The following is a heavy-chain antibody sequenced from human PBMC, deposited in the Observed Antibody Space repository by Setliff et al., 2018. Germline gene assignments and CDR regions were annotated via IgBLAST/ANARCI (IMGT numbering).Heavy chain of an antibody. CDR2: IYTGGST. CDR3: ARGRGLEWLPESWFDP. J-gene: IGHJ5*02. D-gene: IGHD3-3*01. CDR1: SDSINSGTYY. V-gene: IGHV4-61*02. Sequence: PSETLSLTCSVSSDSINSGTYYWSWFRQSAGKGLEWIGRIYTGGSTNYNPSLKSRVTISLDTSKNHFSLTLTSVTAADTAVYYCARGRGLEWLPESWFDPWGQGTLVTVSS.